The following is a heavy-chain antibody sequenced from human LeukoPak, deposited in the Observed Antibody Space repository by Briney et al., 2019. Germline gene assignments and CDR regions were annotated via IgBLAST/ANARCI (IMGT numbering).Heavy chain of an antibody. D-gene: IGHD2-21*02. V-gene: IGHV3-23*01. CDR2: ISDSGTST. CDR3: AKQVCGADCYYYYGMDV. CDR1: GFTFRSYA. J-gene: IGHJ6*02. Sequence: GGSLRLSCAASGFTFRSYAMTWVRQAPGKGLEWVSSISDSGTSTYYADSVKGLFTISRDNSKNTLYLQMNSLRAEDTAVYYCAKQVCGADCYYYYGMDVWGQGTTVTVSS.